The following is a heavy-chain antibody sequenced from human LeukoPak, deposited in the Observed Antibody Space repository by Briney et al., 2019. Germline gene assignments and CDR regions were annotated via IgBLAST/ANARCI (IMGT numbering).Heavy chain of an antibody. Sequence: GESLKISCKGSGYSFTIYWITWVRQMPGKSLEWMGRIDPSDSYTNYSPSFQGHVTISADKSISTAYLQWSSLKASDTAMYYCAREGHEASTWFDPWGQGTLVTVSS. J-gene: IGHJ5*02. CDR1: GYSFTIYW. CDR3: AREGHEASTWFDP. V-gene: IGHV5-10-1*01. D-gene: IGHD2-2*01. CDR2: IDPSDSYT.